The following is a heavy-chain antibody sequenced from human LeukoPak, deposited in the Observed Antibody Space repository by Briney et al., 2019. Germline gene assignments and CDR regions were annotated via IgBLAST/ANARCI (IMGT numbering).Heavy chain of an antibody. J-gene: IGHJ4*02. Sequence: GGSLRLSCAASGFTFSSYAMSWVRQAPGKGLEWFSAISGSDGSTYYADSVKGRFTISRDNSKNTLYLQMNSLRVEDTAVYYCAKFVGSGWYNFDYWGQGTLVTVSS. D-gene: IGHD6-19*01. CDR2: ISGSDGST. CDR1: GFTFSSYA. CDR3: AKFVGSGWYNFDY. V-gene: IGHV3-23*01.